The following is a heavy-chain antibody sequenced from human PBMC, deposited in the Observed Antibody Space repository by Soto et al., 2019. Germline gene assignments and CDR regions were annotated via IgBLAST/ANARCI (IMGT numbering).Heavy chain of an antibody. CDR2: MFYSGLT. J-gene: IGHJ6*02. CDR3: APLSVSLSGPYGIHV. V-gene: IGHV4-39*01. CDR1: GYSVASSDYY. D-gene: IGHD2-15*01. Sequence: PSETLSLTCSVSGYSVASSDYYFSCIRQPPGKGLELIGSMFYSGLTYYNPSLKSRVTLSVDTSKNQFSVRLNSVTAADTAVYYCAPLSVSLSGPYGIHVWGQGTTVTVS.